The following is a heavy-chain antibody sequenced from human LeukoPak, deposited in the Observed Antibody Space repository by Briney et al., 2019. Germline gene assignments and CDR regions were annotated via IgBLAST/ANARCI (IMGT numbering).Heavy chain of an antibody. V-gene: IGHV4-59*12. CDR2: IYYSGST. D-gene: IGHD2-2*01. J-gene: IGHJ3*02. CDR3: ARGYCSSTSCYADAFDI. CDR1: GDSFRSYY. Sequence: SETLSLTCTVSGDSFRSYYWSWIRQPPGKGLEWIGYIYYSGSTNYNPSLKSRVTMSVDTSKNQFSLKLSSVTAADTAVYYCARGYCSSTSCYADAFDIWGQGTMVTVSS.